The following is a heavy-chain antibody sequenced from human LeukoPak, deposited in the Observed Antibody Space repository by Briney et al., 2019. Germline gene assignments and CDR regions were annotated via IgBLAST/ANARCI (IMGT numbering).Heavy chain of an antibody. CDR3: ARDTLGGSGYLFDY. D-gene: IGHD3-22*01. CDR1: GFTFSSYA. V-gene: IGHV3-30*04. J-gene: IGHJ4*02. Sequence: GGSLRLSCAASGFTFSSYAMHWVRQAPGKGLEWVAVISYDGSNKYYADSVKGRFTISRDNSKNTLYLQMNSLRAEDTAVYYCARDTLGGSGYLFDYWGQGTLVTVSS. CDR2: ISYDGSNK.